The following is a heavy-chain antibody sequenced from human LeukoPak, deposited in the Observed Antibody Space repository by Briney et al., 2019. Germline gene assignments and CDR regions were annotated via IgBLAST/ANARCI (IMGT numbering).Heavy chain of an antibody. D-gene: IGHD1-26*01. CDR2: INPNSGGT. Sequence: ASVKVSCKASGYTFTSYDINWVRQASGQGLEWMGWINPNSGGTNYAQKFQGRVTMTRDTSISTAYMELSRLRSDDTAVYYCGREREFRGELQFSYYYYYMDVWGKGTTVTVSS. V-gene: IGHV1-2*02. J-gene: IGHJ6*03. CDR3: GREREFRGELQFSYYYYYMDV. CDR1: GYTFTSYD.